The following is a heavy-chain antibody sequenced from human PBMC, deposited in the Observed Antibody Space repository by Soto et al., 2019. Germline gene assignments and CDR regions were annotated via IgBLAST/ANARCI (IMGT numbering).Heavy chain of an antibody. CDR2: ISSNGGST. Sequence: GGSLRLSCAASGFTFSSYAMHWVRQAPGKGLEYVSAISSNGGSTYYANSVKGRFTISRDNSENTLYLQMGSLRAEDMAVYYCARVAPENYDFWSGSRGYYYYYYMDVWGKGTTVTVSS. J-gene: IGHJ6*03. CDR3: ARVAPENYDFWSGSRGYYYYYYMDV. V-gene: IGHV3-64*01. CDR1: GFTFSSYA. D-gene: IGHD3-3*01.